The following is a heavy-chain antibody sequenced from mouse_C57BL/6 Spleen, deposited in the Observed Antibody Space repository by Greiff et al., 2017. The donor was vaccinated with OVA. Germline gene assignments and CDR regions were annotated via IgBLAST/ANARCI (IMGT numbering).Heavy chain of an antibody. Sequence: VQLQQPGAELVRPGSSVKLSCKASGYTFTSYWMHWVKQRPIQGLEWIGNIDPSDSETHYNQKFKDKATLTVDKSSSTAYMQLSSLTSEDSAVYYCARGYDGYFAWFAYWGQGTLVTVSA. CDR1: GYTFTSYW. D-gene: IGHD2-3*01. CDR3: ARGYDGYFAWFAY. V-gene: IGHV1-52*01. CDR2: IDPSDSET. J-gene: IGHJ3*01.